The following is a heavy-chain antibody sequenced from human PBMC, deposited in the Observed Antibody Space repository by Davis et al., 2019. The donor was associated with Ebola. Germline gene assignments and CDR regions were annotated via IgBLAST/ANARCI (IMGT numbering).Heavy chain of an antibody. D-gene: IGHD2/OR15-2a*01. V-gene: IGHV4-31*02. Sequence: SQTLSLTCAVYGGSFSGYYWSWIRQHPGKGLEWIGYIYYSGSTYYNPSLKSRVTISVDTSKNQFSLKLSSVTAADTAVYYCASQKGVSVLASAWFDPWGQGTLVTVSS. J-gene: IGHJ5*02. CDR2: IYYSGST. CDR1: GGSFSGYY. CDR3: ASQKGVSVLASAWFDP.